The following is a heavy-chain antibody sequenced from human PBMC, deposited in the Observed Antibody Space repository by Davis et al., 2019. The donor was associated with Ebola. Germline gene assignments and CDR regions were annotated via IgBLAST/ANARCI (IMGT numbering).Heavy chain of an antibody. D-gene: IGHD3-10*01. J-gene: IGHJ4*02. CDR1: GGSVNNGFYY. Sequence: SETLSLTCTVSGGSVNNGFYYWTWVRQPPGKGLEWIGEINHSGSTNYNPSLKSRVTISVDTSKNQFSLKLSSVTAADTAVYYCARDLGSRADYWGQGTLVTVSS. CDR3: ARDLGSRADY. CDR2: INHSGST. V-gene: IGHV4-61*01.